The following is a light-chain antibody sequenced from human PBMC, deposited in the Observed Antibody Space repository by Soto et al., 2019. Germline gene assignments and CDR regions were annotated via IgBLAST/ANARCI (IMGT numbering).Light chain of an antibody. Sequence: EIVLTQSPGTLSLSPGERATLSYRASQSVSDNYLGWYQQKPGQAPRLLIYGVSTRATGIPDRFSGSGSGTDFTLTITRLEPEDFAVYYCQQYGSSPRVTFGGGTKVEIK. J-gene: IGKJ4*01. CDR3: QQYGSSPRVT. CDR1: QSVSDNY. CDR2: GVS. V-gene: IGKV3-20*01.